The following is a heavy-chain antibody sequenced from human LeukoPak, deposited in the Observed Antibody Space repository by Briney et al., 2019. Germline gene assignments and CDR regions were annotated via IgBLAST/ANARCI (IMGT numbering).Heavy chain of an antibody. Sequence: SETPSLTCTVSGGSISSSSYSWGWIRQPPGKGLEWIGSIYYSGTTYYNPSLKSRVTISVDTSKIQFSLKLSSVAATDTAVYFCARLRFDFWSGYTHPYFDYWGQGTLVTVSS. CDR2: IYYSGTT. D-gene: IGHD3-3*01. CDR3: ARLRFDFWSGYTHPYFDY. J-gene: IGHJ4*02. V-gene: IGHV4-39*01. CDR1: GGSISSSSYS.